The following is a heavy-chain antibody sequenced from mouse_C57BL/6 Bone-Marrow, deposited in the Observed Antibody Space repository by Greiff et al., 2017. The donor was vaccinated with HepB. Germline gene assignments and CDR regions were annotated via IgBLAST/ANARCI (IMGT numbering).Heavy chain of an antibody. V-gene: IGHV5-9-1*02. Sequence: EVQGVESGEGLVKPGGSLKLSCAASGFTFSSYAMSWVRQTPEKRLEWVAYISSGGDYIYYADTVKGRFTISRDNARTTLYLQMSSLKSEDTAMYYCTRGQLSPSWFAYWGQGTLVTVSA. CDR1: GFTFSSYA. D-gene: IGHD3-2*02. CDR2: ISSGGDYI. CDR3: TRGQLSPSWFAY. J-gene: IGHJ3*01.